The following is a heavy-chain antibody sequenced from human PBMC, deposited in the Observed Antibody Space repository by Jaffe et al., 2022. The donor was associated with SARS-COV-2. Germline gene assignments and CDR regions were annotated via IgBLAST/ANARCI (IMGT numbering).Heavy chain of an antibody. CDR2: ITPDSEYT. CDR3: ALISLLVGSTDS. J-gene: IGHJ4*02. D-gene: IGHD1-26*01. Sequence: EVQLAESGGGLGKPGGSLRLSCAASTFNFSDYTMTWVRQAPGKGLEWVSSITPDSEYTYYADSVKGRFTISRDNAQNSLFLQMNSLRADDTAVYFCALISLLVGSTDSWGQGTLVTVSS. CDR1: TFNFSDYT. V-gene: IGHV3-21*01.